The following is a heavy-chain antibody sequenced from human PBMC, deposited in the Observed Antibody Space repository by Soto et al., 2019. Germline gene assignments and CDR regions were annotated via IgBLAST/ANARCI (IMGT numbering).Heavy chain of an antibody. V-gene: IGHV3-30-3*01. J-gene: IGHJ3*02. Sequence: HPGGSLRLSCAASGFTFSSYAMHWVRQAPGKGLEWVAVISYDGSNKYYADSVKGRFTISRDNSKNTLYLQMNSLRAEDTAVYYCARWSYSSSWYAAFDIRAQRTMVTVSS. CDR1: GFTFSSYA. D-gene: IGHD6-13*01. CDR2: ISYDGSNK. CDR3: ARWSYSSSWYAAFDI.